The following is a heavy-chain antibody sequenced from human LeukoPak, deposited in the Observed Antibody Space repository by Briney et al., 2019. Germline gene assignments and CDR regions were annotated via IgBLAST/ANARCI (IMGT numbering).Heavy chain of an antibody. Sequence: PGGSLRLSCAASGFTFSDYYMSWIRQAPGKGLEWVSYISSSSSYTNYADSVKGRFTISRDNAKNSLYLQMNSLRAEDTAVYYCARDGYCSSTSCPDPDYYGMDVWGQGTTVTVSS. CDR2: ISSSSSYT. D-gene: IGHD2-2*03. J-gene: IGHJ6*02. V-gene: IGHV3-11*06. CDR3: ARDGYCSSTSCPDPDYYGMDV. CDR1: GFTFSDYY.